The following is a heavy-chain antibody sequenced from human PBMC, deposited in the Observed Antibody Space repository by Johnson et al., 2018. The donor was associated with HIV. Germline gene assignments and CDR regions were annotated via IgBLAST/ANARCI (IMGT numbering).Heavy chain of an antibody. Sequence: QVQLVESGGGLVKPGGSLRLSCAAPGLTFSDYYMTWIRQAPGKGLEWVSYISSSGSTMYYADSVKGRFTISRDNAKNSLYLQMNSLRAEDTALYYCARYGLSYAFDIWGQGTMVTVSS. V-gene: IGHV3-11*01. CDR3: ARYGLSYAFDI. J-gene: IGHJ3*02. D-gene: IGHD2-2*01. CDR2: ISSSGSTM. CDR1: GLTFSDYY.